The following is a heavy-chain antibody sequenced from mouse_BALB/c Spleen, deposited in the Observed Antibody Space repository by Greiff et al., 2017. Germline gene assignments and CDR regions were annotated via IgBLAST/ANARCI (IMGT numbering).Heavy chain of an antibody. J-gene: IGHJ2*01. CDR1: GFNIKDTY. D-gene: IGHD2-14*01. CDR3: AREAYDSYFDY. V-gene: IGHV14-3*02. CDR2: IDPANGNT. Sequence: EVQLVESGAELVKPGASVKLSCTASGFNIKDTYMHWVKQRPEQGLEWIGRIDPANGNTKYDPKFQGKATITADTSSNTAYLQLSSLTSEDTAVYYCAREAYDSYFDYWGQGTTLTVSS.